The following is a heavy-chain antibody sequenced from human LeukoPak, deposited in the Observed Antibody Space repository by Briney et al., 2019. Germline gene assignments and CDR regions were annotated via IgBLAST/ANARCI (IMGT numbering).Heavy chain of an antibody. CDR1: GFTFDDYA. D-gene: IGHD6-13*01. J-gene: IGHJ4*02. CDR2: ISWNSGSI. CDR3: AKDIRKSIPAAGNGFDY. V-gene: IGHV3-9*03. Sequence: PGGSLRLSCAASGFTFDDYAMHWVRQAPGKGLEWVSGISWNSGSIGYADSVKGRFTISRDNAKNSLFLQMNSLRTEDLAFYYCAKDIRKSIPAAGNGFDYWGQGTLVTVSS.